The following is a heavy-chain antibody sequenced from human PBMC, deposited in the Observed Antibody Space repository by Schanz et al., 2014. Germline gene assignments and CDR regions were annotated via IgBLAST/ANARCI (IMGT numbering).Heavy chain of an antibody. D-gene: IGHD3-10*02. CDR2: ISGSGGST. V-gene: IGHV3-23*04. CDR1: GFTFSSYA. J-gene: IGHJ4*02. CDR3: AKNQYDDVDLSSFYFDF. Sequence: EVQLVESGGGLVQPGGSLRLSCVASGFTFSSYAMSWVRQAPGKGLEWVSAISGSGGSTYYADSVKGRFTISRDSSKNTLYLQMNSLRPEDTAIYYCAKNQYDDVDLSSFYFDFWGQGTLVTVSS.